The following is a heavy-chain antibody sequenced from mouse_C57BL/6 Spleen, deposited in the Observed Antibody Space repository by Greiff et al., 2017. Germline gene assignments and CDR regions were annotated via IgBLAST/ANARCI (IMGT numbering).Heavy chain of an antibody. CDR1: GYTFTSYW. J-gene: IGHJ2*01. CDR2: IDPSDSYT. V-gene: IGHV1-50*01. D-gene: IGHD2-3*01. Sequence: QVQLQHPGAELVKPGASVKLSCKASGYTFTSYWMQWVKQRPGQGLEWIGEIDPSDSYTNYNQKFKGKATLTVDTSSSTAYMQLSSLTSEDSAVYYCARWKGDGSPLDYWGQGTTLTVSS. CDR3: ARWKGDGSPLDY.